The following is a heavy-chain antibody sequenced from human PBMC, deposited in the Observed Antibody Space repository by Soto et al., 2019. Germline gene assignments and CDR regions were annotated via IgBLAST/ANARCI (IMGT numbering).Heavy chain of an antibody. CDR3: APFDWLTHY. V-gene: IGHV4-39*01. CDR2: IYYSGST. Sequence: XWIRQPPGKGLEWIGSIYYSGSTYYNPSLKSRVTISVDTSKNQFSLKLSSVTAADTAVYYCAPFDWLTHYWGQGTLVTVSS. J-gene: IGHJ4*02. D-gene: IGHD3-9*01.